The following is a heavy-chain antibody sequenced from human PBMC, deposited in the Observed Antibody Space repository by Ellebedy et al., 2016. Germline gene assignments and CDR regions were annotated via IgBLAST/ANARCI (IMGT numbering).Heavy chain of an antibody. Sequence: SETLSLXXTVSGISINGFYWSWVRQPPGKGLEWIGCVFHSGFTNYSPSLKSRVTMSLDTSNNHLSLRLTSVTAADTAVYYCASHREFCSGGSCYSPYYYGLDVWGQGTTVTVSS. CDR2: VFHSGFT. J-gene: IGHJ6*02. D-gene: IGHD2-15*01. CDR3: ASHREFCSGGSCYSPYYYGLDV. V-gene: IGHV4-59*13. CDR1: GISINGFY.